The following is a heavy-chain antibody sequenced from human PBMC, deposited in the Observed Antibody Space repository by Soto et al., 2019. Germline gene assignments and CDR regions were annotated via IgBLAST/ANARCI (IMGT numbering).Heavy chain of an antibody. Sequence: QVQLVQSGAEVKKPGASVKVSCKASGYTLNTYGITWVRQAPGQGLEWMGWISANNDHTNYPQKLQGRATMTTDTSTSPAYMELRSLTSADTAVYYCARGTYFDYWGQGTLVTVSS. CDR2: ISANNDHT. CDR3: ARGTYFDY. CDR1: GYTLNTYG. J-gene: IGHJ4*02. V-gene: IGHV1-18*01.